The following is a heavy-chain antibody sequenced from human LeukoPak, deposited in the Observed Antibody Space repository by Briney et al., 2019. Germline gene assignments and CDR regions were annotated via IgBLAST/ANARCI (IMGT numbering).Heavy chain of an antibody. J-gene: IGHJ4*02. CDR2: MSSSMNTI. D-gene: IGHD6-6*01. Sequence: GGSLRLSCAASGFTLSAYSINWVRQAPGKGLEWIAYMSSSMNTIYYADAVKGRFTVSRDNANNSMHLQMSSLRAEDTAVYYCAKDREQLAAYDYWGQGTLVTVSS. CDR1: GFTLSAYS. CDR3: AKDREQLAAYDY. V-gene: IGHV3-48*04.